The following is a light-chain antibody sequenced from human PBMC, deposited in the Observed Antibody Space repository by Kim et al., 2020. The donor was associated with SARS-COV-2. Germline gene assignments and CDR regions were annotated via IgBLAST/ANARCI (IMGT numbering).Light chain of an antibody. CDR2: YDS. V-gene: IGLV3-21*04. CDR1: NIGSKS. J-gene: IGLJ2*01. CDR3: QVWDSSSDHRV. Sequence: APGKTARITCGGNNIGSKSVHRYQRKPGQAPVLVIYYDSDRPSGNPERFSGSNSGNTATLTISRVEAGDEADYYCQVWDSSSDHRVFGGGTQLTVL.